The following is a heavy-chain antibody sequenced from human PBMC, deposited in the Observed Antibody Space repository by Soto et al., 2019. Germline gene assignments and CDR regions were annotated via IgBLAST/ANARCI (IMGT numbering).Heavy chain of an antibody. CDR2: IYHSGST. Sequence: LQLQESGSGLVKPSQTLSLTCAVSGGSISSGGYSWSWIRQPPGKGLEWIGYIYHSGSTYYNSSLKSRVTISVDRSKNQFSLKLSSATAADTAVYYCARVPTPWGQGTLVTVSS. CDR1: GGSISSGGYS. CDR3: ARVPTP. V-gene: IGHV4-30-2*01. D-gene: IGHD2-2*01. J-gene: IGHJ5*02.